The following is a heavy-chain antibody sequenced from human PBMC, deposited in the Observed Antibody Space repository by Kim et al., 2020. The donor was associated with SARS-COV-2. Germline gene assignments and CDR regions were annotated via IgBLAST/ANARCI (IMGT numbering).Heavy chain of an antibody. J-gene: IGHJ4*02. CDR1: GFTFSTSP. CDR3: AKGVTNSGFDY. V-gene: IGHV3-23*01. CDR2: ISWDGANT. D-gene: IGHD4-17*01. Sequence: GGSLRLSCVASGFTFSTSPMGWVRQAPGEGLEWVSRISWDGANTYYADSVKGRVTMSSGKSKNTVYLDMNSLRVEDTAVYYCAKGVTNSGFDYWGQGAQVTVSS.